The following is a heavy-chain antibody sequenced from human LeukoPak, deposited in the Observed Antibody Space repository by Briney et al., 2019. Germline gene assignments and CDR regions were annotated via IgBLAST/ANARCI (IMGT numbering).Heavy chain of an antibody. CDR2: IRSKAYGGTT. Sequence: HPGGSLRLSCTASGFTFGDYAMSWFRQAPGKGLEWVGFIRSKAYGGTTEYAASVKGRFTISRDDSKSIAYLQMNSLKTEDTAVYYCTRDQAEYSSGWYSYYYYGMDVGGQGTTVTVSS. V-gene: IGHV3-49*03. CDR1: GFTFGDYA. J-gene: IGHJ6*02. D-gene: IGHD6-19*01. CDR3: TRDQAEYSSGWYSYYYYGMDV.